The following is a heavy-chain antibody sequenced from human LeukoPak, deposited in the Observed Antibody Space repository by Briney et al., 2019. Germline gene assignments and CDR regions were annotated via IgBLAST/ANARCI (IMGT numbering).Heavy chain of an antibody. CDR3: AKDHHSSGWYPAEYFQH. CDR2: ISGSGGST. D-gene: IGHD6-19*01. J-gene: IGHJ1*01. V-gene: IGHV3-23*01. CDR1: GFTFSSYA. Sequence: GGSLRLSCAASGFTFSSYAMSWVRQAPGKGLEWVSAISGSGGSTYYADSVKGRFTISRDNSKNTLYLQMNSLRAEDTAVYYCAKDHHSSGWYPAEYFQHWGQGTLVTVSS.